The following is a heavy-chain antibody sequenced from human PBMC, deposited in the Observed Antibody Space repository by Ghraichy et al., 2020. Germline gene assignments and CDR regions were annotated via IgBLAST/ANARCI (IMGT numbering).Heavy chain of an antibody. CDR3: ARSGLQQLDPFDY. J-gene: IGHJ4*02. D-gene: IGHD6-13*01. CDR1: GYSFTSYW. CDR2: IYPGDSDT. V-gene: IGHV5-51*01. Sequence: GESLNISCKGSGYSFTSYWIGWVRQMPGKGLEWMGIIYPGDSDTRYSPSFQGQVTISADKSISTAYLQWSSLKASDTAMYYCARSGLQQLDPFDYWGQGTLVTVSS.